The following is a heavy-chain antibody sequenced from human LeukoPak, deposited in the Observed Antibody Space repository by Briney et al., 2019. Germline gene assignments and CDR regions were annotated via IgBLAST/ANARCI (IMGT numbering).Heavy chain of an antibody. V-gene: IGHV3-23*01. Sequence: PGGSLRLSCAASGFTFSDYALSWVRQTPGKGLEWVAATTGSSGDTYHADSVKGRFTISRANSKNTLYLQMNSLRAEDTATYYCAREVRGWYYFDSWGQGTLVTVSS. CDR2: TTGSSGDT. CDR3: AREVRGWYYFDS. J-gene: IGHJ4*02. D-gene: IGHD3-10*01. CDR1: GFTFSDYA.